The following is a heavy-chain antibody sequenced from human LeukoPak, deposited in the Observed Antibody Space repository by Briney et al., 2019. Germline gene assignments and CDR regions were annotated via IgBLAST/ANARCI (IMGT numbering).Heavy chain of an antibody. CDR2: ISGSGGST. CDR3: AKHQGYSSSSVHFDS. D-gene: IGHD6-6*01. J-gene: IGHJ4*02. V-gene: IGHV3-23*01. Sequence: GGSLRLSCAASGFSFSSYAMTWVRQAPGKGLEWVSGISGSGGSTYYADSVKGRFTISRDNSRNTLYLQMNSLRGEDTAVYYCAKHQGYSSSSVHFDSWGQGTLVTVSS. CDR1: GFSFSSYA.